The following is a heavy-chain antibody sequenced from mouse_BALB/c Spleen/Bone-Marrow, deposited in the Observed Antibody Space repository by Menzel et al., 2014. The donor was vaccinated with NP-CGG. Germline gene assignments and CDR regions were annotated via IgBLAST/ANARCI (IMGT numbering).Heavy chain of an antibody. Sequence: EVKLMESGPSLVKPSQPLSLPCSVTGDSITSGYWNWIRKFPGNKLEYMGYISYSGSTYYNPSLKSQISITRDTSKNQYYLQLNSVTTEDTATYYCATYDGYCFDYWGQGTTLTVSS. D-gene: IGHD2-3*01. V-gene: IGHV3-8*02. J-gene: IGHJ2*01. CDR2: ISYSGST. CDR1: GDSITSGY. CDR3: ATYDGYCFDY.